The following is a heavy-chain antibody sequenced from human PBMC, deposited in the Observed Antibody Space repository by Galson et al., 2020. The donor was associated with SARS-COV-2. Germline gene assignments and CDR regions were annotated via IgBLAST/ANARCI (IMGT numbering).Heavy chain of an antibody. D-gene: IGHD2-2*01. CDR1: GFTFSSYG. V-gene: IGHV3-30*03. CDR3: ASTPKYCSSTSCYLRRFDP. J-gene: IGHJ5*02. Sequence: GESLKISCAASGFTFSSYGMHWVRQAPGKGLEWVAVISYDGSNQYYADSVKGRFTISRDNSKNTLYLQMNSLRAEDTAVYYCASTPKYCSSTSCYLRRFDPWGQGTLVTVSS. CDR2: ISYDGSNQ.